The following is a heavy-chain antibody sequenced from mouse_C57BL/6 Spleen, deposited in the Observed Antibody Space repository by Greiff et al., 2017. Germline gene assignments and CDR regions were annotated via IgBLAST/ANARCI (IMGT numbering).Heavy chain of an antibody. CDR1: GFTFSSYA. CDR2: ISSGGDYI. CDR3: TRYLYDYDWFAY. D-gene: IGHD2-4*01. V-gene: IGHV5-9-1*02. Sequence: EVMLVESGEGLVKPGGSLKLSCAASGFTFSSYAMSWVRQTPETRLEWVAYISSGGDYIYYADTVKGRFTISRDNARNTLYLQMSSLKSEDTAMYYCTRYLYDYDWFAYWGQGTMVTVSA. J-gene: IGHJ3*01.